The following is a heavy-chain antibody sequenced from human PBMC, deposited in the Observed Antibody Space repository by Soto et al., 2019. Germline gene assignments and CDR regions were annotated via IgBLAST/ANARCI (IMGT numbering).Heavy chain of an antibody. V-gene: IGHV3-15*01. J-gene: IGHJ4*02. CDR1: GFTFSNAW. D-gene: IGHD2-15*01. CDR3: TTDHRSEYCSGGSCYFDY. Sequence: GGSLRLSCAASGFTFSNAWMSWVRQAPGKGLEWVGRIKSKTDGGTTDYAAPVKGRFTISRDDSKNTLYLQMNSLKTEDTAVYYCTTDHRSEYCSGGSCYFDYWGQGTLVTVSS. CDR2: IKSKTDGGTT.